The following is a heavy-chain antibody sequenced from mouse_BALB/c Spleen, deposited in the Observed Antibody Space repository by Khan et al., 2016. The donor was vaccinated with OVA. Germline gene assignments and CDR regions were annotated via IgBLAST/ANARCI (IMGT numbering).Heavy chain of an antibody. J-gene: IGHJ4*01. CDR3: ARDGNYMDY. CDR1: GYSITSGYS. Sequence: EVQLQESGPDLVKPSQSLSLTCTVTGYSITSGYSWHWIRQFPGNKLEWMAYIYFSGSINYNPSLKSRISVTRDTSKNQFFLQLNSGTSEDTATYYCARDGNYMDYWGQGTSVTVSS. D-gene: IGHD2-1*01. CDR2: IYFSGSI. V-gene: IGHV3-1*02.